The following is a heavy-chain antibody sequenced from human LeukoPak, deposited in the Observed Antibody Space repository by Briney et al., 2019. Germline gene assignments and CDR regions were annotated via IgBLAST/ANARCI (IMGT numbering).Heavy chain of an antibody. D-gene: IGHD1-26*01. CDR2: IGGGGI. V-gene: IGHV3-48*03. J-gene: IGHJ6*02. CDR1: GFTFSSYG. CDR3: ARMRELRVGGLGDYFFYGMDV. Sequence: GGSLRLSCAASGFTFSSYGVHWVRQAPGKGLECVSYIGGGGIYYADSVKGRLTISRDNAKNALYLQMNSLRVEDTAIYYCARMRELRVGGLGDYFFYGMDVWGQGTTVTVSS.